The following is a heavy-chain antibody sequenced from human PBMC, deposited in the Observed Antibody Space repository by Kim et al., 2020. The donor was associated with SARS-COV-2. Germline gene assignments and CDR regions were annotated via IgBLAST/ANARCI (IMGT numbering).Heavy chain of an antibody. V-gene: IGHV4-59*12. J-gene: IGHJ3*01. D-gene: IGHD3-22*01. Sequence: PSPKSRVTISVDTSKNQFSLKLRSVTAADTAVYYCARDYYASSGYHAFDLWGQGTMVTVSS. CDR3: ARDYYASSGYHAFDL.